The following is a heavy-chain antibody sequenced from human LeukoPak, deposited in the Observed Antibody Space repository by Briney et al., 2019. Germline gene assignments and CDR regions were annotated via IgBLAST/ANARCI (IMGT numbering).Heavy chain of an antibody. Sequence: SETLSLTCAVYGGSFSGYYWSWIRQPPGKGLEWIGEINHSGSTNYNPSLKSRVTISVDTSKNQFSLKLSSVTAADTAVYYCARRNPGYSSSWYGGWGQGTLVTVSS. J-gene: IGHJ4*02. D-gene: IGHD6-13*01. CDR2: INHSGST. V-gene: IGHV4-34*01. CDR3: ARRNPGYSSSWYGG. CDR1: GGSFSGYY.